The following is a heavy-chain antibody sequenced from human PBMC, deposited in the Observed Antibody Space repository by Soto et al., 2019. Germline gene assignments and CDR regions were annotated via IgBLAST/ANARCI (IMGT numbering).Heavy chain of an antibody. V-gene: IGHV4-39*01. D-gene: IGHD3-3*01. CDR1: GGSISSRSHY. CDR3: ATADGFGVVTPFFEY. CDR2: SFYRGST. Sequence: QLQLQESGPGLVKPSETLSLTCTVSGGSISSRSHYWGWIRQSPGKHLEWIGSSFYRGSTPYNPSLTNRLSIFVAKSKNQVSLKLYCSTAADTAVYYCATADGFGVVTPFFEYWGQGILVTVSS. J-gene: IGHJ4*02.